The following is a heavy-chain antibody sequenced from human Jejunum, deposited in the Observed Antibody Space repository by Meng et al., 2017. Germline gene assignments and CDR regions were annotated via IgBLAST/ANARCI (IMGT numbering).Heavy chain of an antibody. CDR3: ARVNWTSSYWYFDL. J-gene: IGHJ2*01. CDR1: GASIISGNYY. Sequence: HLQESGPGLVKPSQTRSLTCTASGASIISGNYYWTWIRQHPGKGLEWIGYIYYSGSTYYNPSLQSLVTISIDMSENQFSLKLTSVTAADTAVYYCARVNWTSSYWYFDLWGRGTLVTVSS. CDR2: IYYSGST. D-gene: IGHD1-1*01. V-gene: IGHV4-31*01.